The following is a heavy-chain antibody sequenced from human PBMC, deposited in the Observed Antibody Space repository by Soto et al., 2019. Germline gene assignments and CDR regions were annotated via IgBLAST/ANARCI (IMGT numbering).Heavy chain of an antibody. Sequence: QVQLQESGPRLAKPSQTLSLTCAVSGGSINSYDYYWSWIRQPPGKGLERIGYIFYTGSTFYNPSFKSRLTMSVDTSKNQFSLKLRSVTAADTAVYFCARVTESLGVYGMDVWGQGTTVTVSS. J-gene: IGHJ6*02. CDR2: IFYTGST. CDR3: ARVTESLGVYGMDV. CDR1: GGSINSYDYY. D-gene: IGHD3-3*01. V-gene: IGHV4-30-4*01.